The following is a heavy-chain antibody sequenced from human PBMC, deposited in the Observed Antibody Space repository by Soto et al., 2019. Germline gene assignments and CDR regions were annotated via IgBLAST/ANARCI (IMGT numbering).Heavy chain of an antibody. J-gene: IGHJ5*02. CDR1: GFSFSSYA. CDR3: AKVVRPSTTTTQPAES. Sequence: EVQLLESGGDLVQPGGSLRLSCAASGFSFSSYAMTWVRQAPGKGLQWVSGISRSGDYTYYAESVEGRFTISRDDSKNTLYLEVKSLRAEDTAVYYCAKVVRPSTTTTQPAESWGQGTLVTVSS. D-gene: IGHD4-17*01. V-gene: IGHV3-23*01. CDR2: ISRSGDYT.